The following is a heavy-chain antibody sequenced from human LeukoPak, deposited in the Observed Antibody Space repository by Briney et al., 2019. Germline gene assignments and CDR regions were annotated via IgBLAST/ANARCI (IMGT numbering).Heavy chain of an antibody. D-gene: IGHD5-24*01. V-gene: IGHV3-7*03. Sequence: GGSLRLSCAASGFTVTNAWMHWVRQAPGKGLEWVANIKPDGGEQYYVDSVKGRFTISRDNADNSLYLQLSSLRTEDTAVYYCAREQRTFDYWGQGILVTVSS. CDR1: GFTVTNAW. J-gene: IGHJ4*02. CDR3: AREQRTFDY. CDR2: IKPDGGEQ.